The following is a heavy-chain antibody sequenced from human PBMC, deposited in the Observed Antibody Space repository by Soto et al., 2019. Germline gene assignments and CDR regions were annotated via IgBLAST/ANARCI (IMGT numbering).Heavy chain of an antibody. V-gene: IGHV4-34*01. CDR1: GGSFSGYY. Sequence: LSLTCAVYGGSFSGYYWSWIRQPPGKGLEWIGEINHSGSTNYNPSLKSRVTISVDTSKNQFSLKLSSVTAADTAVYYCARGLTIFGVVSDWGQGTLVTVSS. CDR2: INHSGST. CDR3: ARGLTIFGVVSD. D-gene: IGHD3-3*01. J-gene: IGHJ4*02.